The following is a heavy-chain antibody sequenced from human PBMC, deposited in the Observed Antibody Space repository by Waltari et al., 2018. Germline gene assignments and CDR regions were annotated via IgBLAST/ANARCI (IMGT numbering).Heavy chain of an antibody. D-gene: IGHD6-13*01. CDR3: ARGPDCPRAAAGTLEDY. CDR2: ISAYKGNT. Sequence: QVQLVQSGAEVKKPGASVKVSCKASGYTFTSYGISWVRQAPGQGLEWMGWISAYKGNTNDAQKLQGRVTMTTDTSTSTAYMELRRLRSDDTAVYYCARGPDCPRAAAGTLEDYWGQGTLVTVSS. CDR1: GYTFTSYG. J-gene: IGHJ4*02. V-gene: IGHV1-18*01.